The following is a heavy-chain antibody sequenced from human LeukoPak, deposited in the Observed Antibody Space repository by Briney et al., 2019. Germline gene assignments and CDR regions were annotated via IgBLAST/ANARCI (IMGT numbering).Heavy chain of an antibody. CDR2: IYYSGST. V-gene: IGHV4-59*01. CDR3: ASAEYYYDSSGYYYYYGMDV. CDR1: GGSFSGYY. Sequence: PSETLSLTCAVYGGSFSGYYWSWIRQPPGKGLEWIGYIYYSGSTNYNPSLKSRVTISVDTSKNQFSLKLSSVTAADTAVYYCASAEYYYDSSGYYYYYGMDVWGQGTTVTVSS. D-gene: IGHD3-22*01. J-gene: IGHJ6*02.